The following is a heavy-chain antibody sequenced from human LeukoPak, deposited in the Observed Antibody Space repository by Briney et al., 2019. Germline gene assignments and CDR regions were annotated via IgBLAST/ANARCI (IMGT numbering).Heavy chain of an antibody. J-gene: IGHJ4*02. CDR2: IYTSGST. V-gene: IGHV4-4*07. D-gene: IGHD3-10*01. Sequence: SETLSLTCTVFGGSISSYYWSWIRQPAGKGLEWIGRIYTSGSTNYNPSLKSRVTMSVDTSKNQFSLKLSSVTAADTAVYYCAREWDYYGSGSYVYFDYWGQGTLVTVSS. CDR1: GGSISSYY. CDR3: AREWDYYGSGSYVYFDY.